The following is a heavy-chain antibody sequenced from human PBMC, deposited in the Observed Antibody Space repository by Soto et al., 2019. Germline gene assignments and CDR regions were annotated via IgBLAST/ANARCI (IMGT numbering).Heavy chain of an antibody. CDR3: ATLYFVYDY. V-gene: IGHV3-30*03. CDR2: ISYDGSSK. D-gene: IGHD2-2*02. CDR1: GSSFNRYG. J-gene: IGHJ4*02. Sequence: SLRVSFADSGSSFNRYGITWVRLAPGTGLEWVGVISYDGSSKYYADSLKGRFTISRDNSKNTLYLQMHSLGAEDTAVYYCATLYFVYDYWGQGSLVTV.